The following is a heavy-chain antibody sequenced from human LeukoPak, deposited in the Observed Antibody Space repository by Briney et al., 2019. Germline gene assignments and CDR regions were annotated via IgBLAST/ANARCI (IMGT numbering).Heavy chain of an antibody. J-gene: IGHJ4*02. CDR3: ARHVAKPYFDY. D-gene: IGHD2-21*01. V-gene: IGHV4-59*08. Sequence: SETLSLTCTVSGGSISSYYWSWIRQPPGKGLEWIGYIYYSGSTNYNPSLKSRVTISVDTSKNQFSLKLSSVTAADTAVYYCARHVAKPYFDYWGQGTLVTVSS. CDR1: GGSISSYY. CDR2: IYYSGST.